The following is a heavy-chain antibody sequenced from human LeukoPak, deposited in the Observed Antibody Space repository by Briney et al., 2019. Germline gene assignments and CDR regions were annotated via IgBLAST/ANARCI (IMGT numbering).Heavy chain of an antibody. CDR1: GYTFTCYG. D-gene: IGHD3-10*01. V-gene: IGHV1-18*01. CDR3: TRRELLVRSWFDP. Sequence: ASVKVSCKASGYTFTCYGITWVRQAPGQGLEWMGWVSAYNGDTTYAQKLQGRVTMTTDTSTSTAYMELRSLTSDDTAVYYCTRRELLVRSWFDPWGQGTLVTVSS. CDR2: VSAYNGDT. J-gene: IGHJ5*02.